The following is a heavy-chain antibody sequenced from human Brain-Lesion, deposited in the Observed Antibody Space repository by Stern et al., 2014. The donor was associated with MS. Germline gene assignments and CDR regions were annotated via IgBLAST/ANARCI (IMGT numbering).Heavy chain of an antibody. J-gene: IGHJ4*02. CDR2: INRDGSDT. CDR3: ARGVGDY. CDR1: GFYFSSYW. D-gene: IGHD3-16*01. Sequence: EVQLVESGGGLVQPGGSLRLSWAVSGFYFSSYWVDWVRPFPEQGLFWVSQINRDGSDTSYADSVKGRFSISRDNIRNMLYLRMTSLRAEDTAVYYCARGVGDYWGQGARVTVSS. V-gene: IGHV3-74*02.